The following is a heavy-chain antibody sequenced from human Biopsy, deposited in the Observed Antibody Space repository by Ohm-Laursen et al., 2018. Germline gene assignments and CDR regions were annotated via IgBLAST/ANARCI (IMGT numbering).Heavy chain of an antibody. CDR3: AADINVWNVNY. Sequence: SVKVSCKVSGYTLTELSMHWVRQAPGKGLEWMGGFAPENGKTVYAQNFQARVSMTEDTSTDTAYMELRSLKSEDTAVYYCAADINVWNVNYWGQGTQVTVSS. J-gene: IGHJ4*02. CDR1: GYTLTELS. D-gene: IGHD1-1*01. V-gene: IGHV1-24*01. CDR2: FAPENGKT.